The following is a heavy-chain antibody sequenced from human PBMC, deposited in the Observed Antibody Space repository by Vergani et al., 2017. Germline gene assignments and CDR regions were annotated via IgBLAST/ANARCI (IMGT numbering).Heavy chain of an antibody. V-gene: IGHV5-51*01. CDR1: GYSFTSYW. D-gene: IGHD2-15*01. J-gene: IGHJ3*02. Sequence: EVQLVQSGAEVKKPGESLKISCKGSGYSFTSYWIGWVRQMPGKGLEWMGIIYPGDSDTRYSQSFQGQVTISADKSISTAYLQWSSLKASDTAMYYCARASAIVVVVAATFDAFDIWGQGTMVTVSS. CDR3: ARASAIVVVVAATFDAFDI. CDR2: IYPGDSDT.